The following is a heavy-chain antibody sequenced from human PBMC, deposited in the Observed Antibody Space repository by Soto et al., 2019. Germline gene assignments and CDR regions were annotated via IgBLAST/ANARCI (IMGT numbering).Heavy chain of an antibody. CDR1: VFTFRSFG. CDR2: ISYDGSNK. CDR3: AKDRGSSSWSGGY. V-gene: IGHV3-30*18. D-gene: IGHD6-13*01. J-gene: IGHJ4*02. Sequence: GGPSRLPAAASVFTFRSFGTHRLRRGPGKGLEWVAVISYDGSNKYYADSVKGRFTISRDNSKNTLYLQMNSLRAEDTAVYYCAKDRGSSSWSGGYWGQGTLVTVSS.